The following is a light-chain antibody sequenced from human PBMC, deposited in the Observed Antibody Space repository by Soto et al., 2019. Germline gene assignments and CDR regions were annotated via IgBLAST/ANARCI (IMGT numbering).Light chain of an antibody. J-gene: IGKJ1*01. CDR2: AAS. Sequence: DIQMTQSPSSLSASVGDRVTITCRASQSVSGWLAWYQQKPGKAPRLLIYAASYLERGVPSRFSGSGSGTDFTLTSSDLQPDDIGTYYCQQYNNFWTFGPGTKVEI. CDR3: QQYNNFWT. CDR1: QSVSGW. V-gene: IGKV1-5*01.